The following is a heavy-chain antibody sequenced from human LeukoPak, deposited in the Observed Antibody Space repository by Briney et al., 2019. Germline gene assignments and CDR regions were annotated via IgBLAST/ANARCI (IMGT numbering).Heavy chain of an antibody. CDR1: GGSISSSSYY. CDR3: ARRPGGYPRGRGYYYYMDV. J-gene: IGHJ6*03. CDR2: IYYSGST. Sequence: SETLSLTCTVSGGSISSSSYYWGWIRQPPGKGLEWIGSIYYSGSTYYNPSLKSRVTISVDTSKNQFSLKLSSVTAADTAVYYCARRPGGYPRGRGYYYYMDVWGKGTTVTVSS. V-gene: IGHV4-39*07. D-gene: IGHD3-22*01.